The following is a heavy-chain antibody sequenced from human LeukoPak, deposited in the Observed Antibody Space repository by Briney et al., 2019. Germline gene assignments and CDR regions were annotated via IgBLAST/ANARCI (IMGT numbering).Heavy chain of an antibody. D-gene: IGHD3-9*01. Sequence: SETLSLTCTVSGGSISSSSYYWGWLRQPPGMGLEWLVSIYYSGSTYYNPSLKSRITISVNTSKNQFSLKLISVTAADTAVYYCARGHYDILTCYYYHYYYYMDVWGKGTTVTISS. CDR1: GGSISSSSYY. V-gene: IGHV4-39*07. CDR3: ARGHYDILTCYYYHYYYYMDV. CDR2: IYYSGST. J-gene: IGHJ6*03.